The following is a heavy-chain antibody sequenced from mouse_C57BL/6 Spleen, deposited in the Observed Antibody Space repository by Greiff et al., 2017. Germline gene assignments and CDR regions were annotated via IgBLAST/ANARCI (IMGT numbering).Heavy chain of an antibody. CDR3: ANYYGSSYYYAMDY. CDR1: GYTFTSYT. Sequence: VQLQQSGAELARPGASVKMSCKASGYTFTSYTMHWVKQRPGQGLEWIGYINPSSGYTKYNQKFKDKATLTADKSSSTAYMQLSSLTSEDSAVYYCANYYGSSYYYAMDYWGQGTSVTVSS. CDR2: INPSSGYT. J-gene: IGHJ4*01. D-gene: IGHD1-1*01. V-gene: IGHV1-4*01.